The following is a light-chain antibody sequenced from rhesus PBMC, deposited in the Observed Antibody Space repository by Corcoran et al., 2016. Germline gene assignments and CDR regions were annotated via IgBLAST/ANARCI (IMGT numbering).Light chain of an antibody. V-gene: IGLV2-32*02. CDR2: EVS. Sequence: QAALTQPRSVSGSPGQSVTISCTGTSSDIGGYNYVSWYQQHPDTAPKLMIYEVSKRPSGVSDRFSGSKSGNTASLTISGLQAEDEADYYCSSYAGGNTFIFGAGTRLTVL. CDR1: SSDIGGYNY. CDR3: SSYAGGNTFI. J-gene: IGLJ1*01.